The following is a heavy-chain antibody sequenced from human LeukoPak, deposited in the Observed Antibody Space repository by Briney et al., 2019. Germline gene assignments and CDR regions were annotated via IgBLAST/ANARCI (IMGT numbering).Heavy chain of an antibody. V-gene: IGHV4-34*01. CDR2: INHSGST. CDR3: ARGRTYWYYYDSSGGWFDP. J-gene: IGHJ5*02. CDR1: GGSFSGYY. Sequence: SETLSLTCAVYGGSFSGYYWSWIRQPLGKGLEWIGEINHSGSTNYNPSLKSRVTISVDTSKNQFSLKLSSVTAADTAVYYCARGRTYWYYYDSSGGWFDPWGQGTLVTVSS. D-gene: IGHD3-22*01.